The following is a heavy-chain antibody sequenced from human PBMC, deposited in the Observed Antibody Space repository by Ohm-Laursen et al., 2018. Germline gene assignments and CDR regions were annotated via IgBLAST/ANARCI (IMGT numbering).Heavy chain of an antibody. D-gene: IGHD1-1*01. CDR1: GFTFSSHE. V-gene: IGHV3-48*03. CDR3: ARDSYDAGDAFDI. Sequence: SLRLSCSAFGFTFSSHEMSWVRQAPGKGLEWVSYISRSGDTMYYAVSVKGRFTISRDNGKNSLYLQMNSLRGEDTAVYYCARDSYDAGDAFDIWGQGTMVTVSS. J-gene: IGHJ3*02. CDR2: ISRSGDTM.